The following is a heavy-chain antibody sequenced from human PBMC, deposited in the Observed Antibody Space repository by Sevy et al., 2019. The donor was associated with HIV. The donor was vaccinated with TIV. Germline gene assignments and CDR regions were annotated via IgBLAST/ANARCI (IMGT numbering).Heavy chain of an antibody. CDR2: IYYSGSP. Sequence: SETLSLTCTVSGGSISSSSYYWGWIRQPPGKGLEWIGSIYYSGSPYYNPSLKSRVTISVDTSKNQFSLKLSSVTAADTAVYYCACTRLGYCSSTSCYFWFDPWGQGTLVTVSS. J-gene: IGHJ5*02. V-gene: IGHV4-39*01. D-gene: IGHD2-2*01. CDR1: GGSISSSSYY. CDR3: ACTRLGYCSSTSCYFWFDP.